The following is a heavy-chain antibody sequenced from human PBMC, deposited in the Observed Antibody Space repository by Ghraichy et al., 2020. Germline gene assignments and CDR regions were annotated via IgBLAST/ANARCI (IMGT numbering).Heavy chain of an antibody. CDR3: ARDPDYDILTGYYTGY. J-gene: IGHJ4*02. CDR2: IIPIFGTA. CDR1: GGTFSSYA. D-gene: IGHD3-9*01. Sequence: SVKVSCKASGGTFSSYAISWVRQAPGQGLEWMGGIIPIFGTANYAQKFQGRVTITADESTSTAYMELSSLRSEDTAVYYCARDPDYDILTGYYTGYWGQGTLVTVSS. V-gene: IGHV1-69*13.